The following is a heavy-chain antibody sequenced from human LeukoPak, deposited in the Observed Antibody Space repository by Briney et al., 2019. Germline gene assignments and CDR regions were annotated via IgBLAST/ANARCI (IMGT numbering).Heavy chain of an antibody. D-gene: IGHD3-22*01. CDR1: GYTLTELS. CDR3: ATGRSGHGYVIDS. CDR2: FDPEDDET. J-gene: IGHJ4*02. V-gene: IGHV1-24*01. Sequence: ASVKVSCKVSGYTLTELSIHWVRQALGKGLEWMGGFDPEDDETIYAQKFQGRVTLTEDTSTDTAHMELSSLRSEDTAVYYCATGRSGHGYVIDSWGQGTLVTVSS.